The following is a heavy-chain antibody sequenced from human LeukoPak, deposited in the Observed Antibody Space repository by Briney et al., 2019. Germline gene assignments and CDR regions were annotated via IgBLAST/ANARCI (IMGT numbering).Heavy chain of an antibody. D-gene: IGHD6-19*01. J-gene: IGHJ4*02. Sequence: GGSLRLSGAASGFTFSSYGMSWVRQAPGKGLEWVSSITRNGNTIYYADSVKGRYTISRDNAKNTLSLQMNSLRAEDTAVYYCAKDLEASYSGWYFDYWGRGTLVTVFS. V-gene: IGHV3-23*01. CDR3: AKDLEASYSGWYFDY. CDR1: GFTFSSYG. CDR2: ITRNGNTI.